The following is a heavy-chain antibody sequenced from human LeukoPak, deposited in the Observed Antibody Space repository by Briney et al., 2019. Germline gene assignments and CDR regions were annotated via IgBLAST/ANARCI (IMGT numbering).Heavy chain of an antibody. J-gene: IGHJ6*03. CDR1: GGSISSGSYY. CDR3: ARHASSRITGTNYNYYYYYMDV. D-gene: IGHD1-20*01. V-gene: IGHV4-39*01. CDR2: INHSGST. Sequence: SETLSLTCTVSGGSISSGSYYWSWIRQPPGKGLEWIGEINHSGSTSYNPSLKSRVTISVDTSKNQFSLKLSSVTAADTAVYYCARHASSRITGTNYNYYYYYMDVWGKRTTVTISS.